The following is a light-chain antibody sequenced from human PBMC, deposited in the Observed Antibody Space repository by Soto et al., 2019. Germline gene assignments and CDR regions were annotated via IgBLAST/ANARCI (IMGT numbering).Light chain of an antibody. Sequence: QSVLTQPASVSGSPGQSITISCTGTSSDVGGYNYVSWYQQQPGKAPKFMIYDVTNRPSGVSNRFSGSKSGNTASLTISGLQAEDEVYYYCCSYTTSNTRQIVSGTGTKLTVL. CDR2: DVT. V-gene: IGLV2-14*01. CDR1: SSDVGGYNY. CDR3: CSYTTSNTRQIV. J-gene: IGLJ1*01.